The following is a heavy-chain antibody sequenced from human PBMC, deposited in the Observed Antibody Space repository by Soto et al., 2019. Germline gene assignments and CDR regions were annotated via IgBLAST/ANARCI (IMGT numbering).Heavy chain of an antibody. D-gene: IGHD5-18*01. V-gene: IGHV3-49*03. CDR3: TSIQLWLRGPLYY. CDR2: IRSKAYGGTT. J-gene: IGHJ4*02. CDR1: GFTFGDYA. Sequence: GGSLRLSCTASGFTFGDYAMSWFRQAPGKGLEWVGFIRSKAYGGTTEYAASVKGRFTISRDDSKSIAYLQMNSLKTEDTAVYYCTSIQLWLRGPLYYWGQGTLVTVSS.